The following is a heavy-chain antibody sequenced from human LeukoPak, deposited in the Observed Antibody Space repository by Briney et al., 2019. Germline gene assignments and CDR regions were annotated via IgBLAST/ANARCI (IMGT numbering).Heavy chain of an antibody. CDR1: GGSISSGSYY. D-gene: IGHD1-26*01. Sequence: SSQTLSLTCTVSGGSISSGSYYWSWIRQPAGKGLEWIGRIYTSGSTNYNPSLKSRVTISVDTSKNQFSLKLSSVTAADTAVYYCARISLGSYYDDYWGQGTLVTVSS. J-gene: IGHJ4*02. CDR3: ARISLGSYYDDY. CDR2: IYTSGST. V-gene: IGHV4-61*02.